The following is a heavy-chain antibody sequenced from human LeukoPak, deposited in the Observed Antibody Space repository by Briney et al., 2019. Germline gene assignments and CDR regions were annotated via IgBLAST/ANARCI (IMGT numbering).Heavy chain of an antibody. J-gene: IGHJ6*02. CDR3: ASPIWFGELLPSV. Sequence: ASVKVSCKASGYTFTGYHMHWVRQAPGQGLEWMGWINPNSGGTNYAQKFQGRVTMTRDTSISTAYMELSRLRSDDTAVYYCASPIWFGELLPSVWGQGTTVTVSS. CDR2: INPNSGGT. D-gene: IGHD3-10*01. V-gene: IGHV1-2*02. CDR1: GYTFTGYH.